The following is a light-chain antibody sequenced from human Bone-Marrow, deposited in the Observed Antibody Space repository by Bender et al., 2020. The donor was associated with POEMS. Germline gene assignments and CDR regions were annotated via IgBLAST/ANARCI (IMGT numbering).Light chain of an antibody. CDR1: KVGNKY. J-gene: IGLJ1*01. CDR3: LVWDSSAYV. Sequence: SIELTQPPSVSVSPGQTATITCSGDKVGNKYISWYQQRPGQSPVLVIYQDSKRPSGIPERISGSNSGNTATLTIGGAQPMDEADYYCLVWDSSAYVFGSGTKVTVL. CDR2: QDS. V-gene: IGLV3-1*01.